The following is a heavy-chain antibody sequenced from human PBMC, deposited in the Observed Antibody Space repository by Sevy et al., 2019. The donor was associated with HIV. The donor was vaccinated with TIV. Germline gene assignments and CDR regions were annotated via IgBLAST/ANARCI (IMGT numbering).Heavy chain of an antibody. Sequence: GGSLRLSCAASGFTFSSYAMSWVRQAPGEGLEWVSAISGSGGSTYYADSVKGRFTISRDNSKNTLYLQMNSLRAEDTAVYYCAKGVSSWYGSGMDVWGKGTTVTVS. CDR2: ISGSGGST. J-gene: IGHJ6*03. CDR1: GFTFSSYA. CDR3: AKGVSSWYGSGMDV. D-gene: IGHD6-13*01. V-gene: IGHV3-23*01.